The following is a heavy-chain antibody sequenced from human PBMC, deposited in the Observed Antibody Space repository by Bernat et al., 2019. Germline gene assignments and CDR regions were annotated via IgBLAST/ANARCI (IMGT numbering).Heavy chain of an antibody. D-gene: IGHD5-18*01. CDR3: ARLSGYSYGPHYGMDV. J-gene: IGHJ6*02. CDR2: IFSNDEK. Sequence: QVTLKESGPVLVKPTETLTLTCTVSGFSLSNARMGVSWIHQPPGKALEWLAHIFSNDEKSYSTSLKSRLTISKDTSKSQVVLTMTNMDPVDTATYYCARLSGYSYGPHYGMDVWGQGTTVTVSS. V-gene: IGHV2-26*01. CDR1: GFSLSNARMG.